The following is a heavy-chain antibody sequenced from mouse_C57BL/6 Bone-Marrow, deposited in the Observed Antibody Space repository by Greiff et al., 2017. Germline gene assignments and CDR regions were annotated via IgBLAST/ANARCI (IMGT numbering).Heavy chain of an antibody. J-gene: IGHJ4*01. Sequence: QVQLQQPGAELVKPGASVKLSCKASGYTFTSYWMHWVKQRPGRGLEWIGRIDPNSGGTKYNEKFKSKATLTVDKPSSTAYMQLSSLTSEDSAVYYCARGYALYTLTDYYAMDYWGQGTSVTVSS. D-gene: IGHD4-1*01. CDR1: GYTFTSYW. V-gene: IGHV1-72*01. CDR2: IDPNSGGT. CDR3: ARGYALYTLTDYYAMDY.